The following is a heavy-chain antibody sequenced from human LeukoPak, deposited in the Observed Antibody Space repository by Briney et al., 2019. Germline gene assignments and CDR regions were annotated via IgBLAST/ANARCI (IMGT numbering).Heavy chain of an antibody. CDR1: GFTFSSYS. CDR2: ISSSSSVI. J-gene: IGHJ1*01. D-gene: IGHD4-23*01. CDR3: ARDLYGGNSAQYFQH. V-gene: IGHV3-48*02. Sequence: GGSLRLSCAASGFTFSSYSMNWVRQAPGKGLECISYISSSSSVIYYADSVKGRFTISRDNAKNSLYLQVNSLRDEDTAVYYCARDLYGGNSAQYFQHWGQGTLVTVSS.